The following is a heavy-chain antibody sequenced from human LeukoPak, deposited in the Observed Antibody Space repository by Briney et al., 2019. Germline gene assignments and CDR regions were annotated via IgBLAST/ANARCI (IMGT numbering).Heavy chain of an antibody. CDR3: ARGIAVAGYPSPACAFDI. V-gene: IGHV4-39*07. CDR2: IYYSGST. J-gene: IGHJ3*02. CDR1: RGSISGHY. D-gene: IGHD6-19*01. Sequence: SETLSLTCTVSRGSISGHYWSWIRQPPGKGLEWIGSIYYSGSTYYNPSLKSRVTISVDTSKNQFSLKLSSVTAADTAVYYCARGIAVAGYPSPACAFDIWGQGTMITVSS.